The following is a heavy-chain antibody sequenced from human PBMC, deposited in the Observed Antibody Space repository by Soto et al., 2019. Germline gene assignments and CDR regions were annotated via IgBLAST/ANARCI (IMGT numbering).Heavy chain of an antibody. CDR3: ARDPSSGGFCPGPCFDY. D-gene: IGHD2-15*01. CDR1: GASISSTDYY. Sequence: SETLSLTCTVSGASISSTDYYWSWIRQPPGKGLESIGYISYNGRTYYNPSLKSRLTMSIDTAQNQFSLKLTSVTAADTAVYYCARDPSSGGFCPGPCFDYWGQGSLVTVSS. J-gene: IGHJ4*02. CDR2: ISYNGRT. V-gene: IGHV4-30-4*01.